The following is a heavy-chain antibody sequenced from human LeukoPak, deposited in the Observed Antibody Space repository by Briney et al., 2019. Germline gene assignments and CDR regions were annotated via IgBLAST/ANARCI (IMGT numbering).Heavy chain of an antibody. D-gene: IGHD3-22*01. CDR2: IYTSGST. J-gene: IGHJ4*02. CDR3: ARDYYDSSGYYPFDY. CDR1: GGSISTYY. V-gene: IGHV4-4*07. Sequence: SETLSLTCTVSGGSISTYYWSWIRQPAGKGLEWIGRIYTSGSTNYNPSLKSRVTMSVDTSKNQFSLKLSSVTAADTAVYYCARDYYDSSGYYPFDYWGQGTLVTVSS.